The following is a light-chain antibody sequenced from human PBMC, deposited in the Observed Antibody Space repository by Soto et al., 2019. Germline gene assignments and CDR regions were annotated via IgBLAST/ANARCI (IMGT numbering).Light chain of an antibody. V-gene: IGKV1-8*01. J-gene: IGKJ3*01. Sequence: AIRMTQSPSSLSASTGDRVTITCRASQGISSYSAWYQQKPGKAPKLLIYAASTLQSGVPSRFSGSGSGTDFTLTISCLQSEDFATYYCQQYYSYPQAFGPGTKVDIK. CDR1: QGISSY. CDR2: AAS. CDR3: QQYYSYPQA.